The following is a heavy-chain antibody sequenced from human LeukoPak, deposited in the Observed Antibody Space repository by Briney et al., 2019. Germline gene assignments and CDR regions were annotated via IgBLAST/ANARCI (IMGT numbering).Heavy chain of an antibody. J-gene: IGHJ4*02. CDR3: ARLHGAYPFDY. D-gene: IGHD4/OR15-4a*01. Sequence: GGSLRFSWVTAGFTFTNHWMSWVRRAPGKGLEWVANIREDGGHTNYVDSGKGRFTISRDNAKNSVFLQMHSLRAEDTAVYSCARLHGAYPFDYWGQGTLVTVSS. V-gene: IGHV3-7*01. CDR2: IREDGGHT. CDR1: GFTFTNHW.